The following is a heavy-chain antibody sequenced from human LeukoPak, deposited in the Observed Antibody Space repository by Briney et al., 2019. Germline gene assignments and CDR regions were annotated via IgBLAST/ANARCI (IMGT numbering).Heavy chain of an antibody. CDR2: IKQDGSDK. CDR1: GFSVSSYC. CDR3: ARGGGHLDC. V-gene: IGHV3-7*03. D-gene: IGHD2-15*01. J-gene: IGHJ4*02. Sequence: GGSLRLSCAASGFSVSSYCKRRVRQAPGKGLEWVANIKQDGSDKYYLTSVRGRFTISRDNAKNSLFLQMNSLRVEDTAVYYCARGGGHLDCWGQGTLVTVSS.